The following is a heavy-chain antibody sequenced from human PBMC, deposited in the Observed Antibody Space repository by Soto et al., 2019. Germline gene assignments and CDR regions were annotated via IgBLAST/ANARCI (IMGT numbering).Heavy chain of an antibody. V-gene: IGHV3-11*01. CDR2: ISSSGNTI. D-gene: IGHD3-22*01. CDR1: GFTFSDYY. Sequence: QVQLVESGGGLVKTSGSLKLACAVSGFTFSDYYMTWVRQAPGEGLEWVAYISSSGNTIYYGDSVKGRFTISRDNAKNSVYLQMNSLRAEDTALYFCAKMSSENYYDPVFLWGQGTLVTVSS. J-gene: IGHJ4*02. CDR3: AKMSSENYYDPVFL.